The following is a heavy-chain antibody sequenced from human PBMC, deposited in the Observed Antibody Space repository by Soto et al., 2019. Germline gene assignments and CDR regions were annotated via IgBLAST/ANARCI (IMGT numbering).Heavy chain of an antibody. D-gene: IGHD2-2*01. J-gene: IGHJ5*02. CDR2: ISSSSTYT. V-gene: IGHV3-11*06. CDR1: GFIFSDYY. CDR3: AKGLVPNANNWFDP. Sequence: LRLSCAASGFIFSDYYMSWIRQAPGKGLEWVAYISSSSTYTNYADSMKGRVTISRDNAKNSLYLQMDSLRVEDTAVYFCAKGLVPNANNWFDPWGQGTRVTVSS.